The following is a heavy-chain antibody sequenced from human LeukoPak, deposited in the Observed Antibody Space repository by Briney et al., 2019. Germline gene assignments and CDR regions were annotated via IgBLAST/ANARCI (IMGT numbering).Heavy chain of an antibody. Sequence: GGSLRFSCAASGFTFSSYSMNWVRQAPGKGLEWVPYISSSSSTIYYADSVKGRFTISRDNAKNSLYLQMNSLRAEDTAVYYCARETCYDFWSGYCLLGAFDPWGQGTLVTVSS. D-gene: IGHD3-3*01. CDR1: GFTFSSYS. V-gene: IGHV3-48*01. CDR3: ARETCYDFWSGYCLLGAFDP. CDR2: ISSSSSTI. J-gene: IGHJ5*02.